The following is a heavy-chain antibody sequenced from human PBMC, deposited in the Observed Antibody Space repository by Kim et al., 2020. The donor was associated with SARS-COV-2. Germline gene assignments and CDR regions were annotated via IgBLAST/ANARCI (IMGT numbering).Heavy chain of an antibody. D-gene: IGHD3-22*01. Sequence: GGSLRLSCAASGFTFGSYSMNWVRQAPGKGLEWISYIDYSGHTVHYANSVMGRFTISRDNAKNSLYLQMNSLSAEDTAVYYCARDSLYDSRGYWSPIPDYWGQGTLHTVSS. J-gene: IGHJ4*02. CDR2: IDYSGHTV. CDR1: GFTFGSYS. CDR3: ARDSLYDSRGYWSPIPDY. V-gene: IGHV3-48*04.